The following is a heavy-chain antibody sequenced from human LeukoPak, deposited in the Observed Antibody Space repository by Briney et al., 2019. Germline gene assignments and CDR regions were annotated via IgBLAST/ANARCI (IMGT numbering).Heavy chain of an antibody. CDR1: GGSISSYY. Sequence: SETLSLTCTVSGGSISSYYWSWIRQPAGKGLEWIGRIYTSGSTNYNPSLKSRVTMSVDTSKNQFSLKLSPVTAADTAVYYCARRMQLDYDFWSGYTYYFDYWGQGTLVTVSS. J-gene: IGHJ4*02. V-gene: IGHV4-4*07. D-gene: IGHD3-3*01. CDR2: IYTSGST. CDR3: ARRMQLDYDFWSGYTYYFDY.